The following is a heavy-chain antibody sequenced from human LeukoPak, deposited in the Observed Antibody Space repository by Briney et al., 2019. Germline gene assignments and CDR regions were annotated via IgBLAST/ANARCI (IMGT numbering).Heavy chain of an antibody. J-gene: IGHJ5*02. CDR2: ISYDASNK. D-gene: IGHD6-13*01. V-gene: IGHV3-30*03. CDR1: GFTFSSYG. Sequence: AGGSLRLSCAASGFTFSSYGMHWVRQAPGKGLEWVAIISYDASNKYYADSVKGRFTISRDNSKNTLYLEMNSLRDEDTAVYYCTRGALRGQQLRYNWFDPWGQGTLVTVSS. CDR3: TRGALRGQQLRYNWFDP.